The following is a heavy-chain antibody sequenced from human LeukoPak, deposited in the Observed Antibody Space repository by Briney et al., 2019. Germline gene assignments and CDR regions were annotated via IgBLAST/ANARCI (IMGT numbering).Heavy chain of an antibody. J-gene: IGHJ4*02. V-gene: IGHV1-2*02. Sequence: GASVKVSCKASGYTFTGYYMHWVRQAPGQGLEWMGWINPNSGGTNYAQKFQARVTMTRDTSISTAYMEPSRLRSDDTAVYYCARDASYYDSSGYWYWGQGTLVTVSS. D-gene: IGHD3-22*01. CDR3: ARDASYYDSSGYWY. CDR1: GYTFTGYY. CDR2: INPNSGGT.